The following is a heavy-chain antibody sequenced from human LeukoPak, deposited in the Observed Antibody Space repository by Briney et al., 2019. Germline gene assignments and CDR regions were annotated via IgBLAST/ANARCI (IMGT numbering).Heavy chain of an antibody. D-gene: IGHD3-16*01. CDR3: ARGVSVDY. J-gene: IGHJ4*02. CDR1: GGSFSGYY. V-gene: IGHV4-34*01. Sequence: SETLSLTCAVYGGSFSGYYWSWIRQPPGKGLEWIGEINHSGSTNYNPSLKSRVTISVDTSKNQFSLKLSSVTAADTAVYCCARGVSVDYWGQGTLVTVSS. CDR2: INHSGST.